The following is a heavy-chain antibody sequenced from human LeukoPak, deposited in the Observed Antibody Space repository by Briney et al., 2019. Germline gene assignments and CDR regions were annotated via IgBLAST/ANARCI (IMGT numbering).Heavy chain of an antibody. V-gene: IGHV1-18*01. J-gene: IGHJ6*03. CDR2: ISAYNGNT. CDR3: ARDLGFWSGFTNYYYYMDV. Sequence: ASVKVSCKASGYTFTSYGISWVRQAPGQGLERMGWISAYNGNTNYAQKLQGRVTMTTDTSTSTAYMELRSLRSDDTAVYYCARDLGFWSGFTNYYYYMDVWGKGTTVTVSS. CDR1: GYTFTSYG. D-gene: IGHD3-3*01.